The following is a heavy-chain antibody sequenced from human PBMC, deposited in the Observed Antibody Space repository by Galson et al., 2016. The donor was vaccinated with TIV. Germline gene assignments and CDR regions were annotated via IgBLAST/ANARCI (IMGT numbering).Heavy chain of an antibody. CDR1: GFIFSNAW. J-gene: IGHJ4*02. Sequence: SLRLSCAASGFIFSNAWMSWVRQAPGKGLEWAGRIKSNFDGGTTDYAAPVKGRFTISRHDSKNTLFLQMNRLKTEDTAVYYCTTELGYCSGGYCYYFDYWGQGTLVTVSS. CDR2: IKSNFDGGTT. CDR3: TTELGYCSGGYCYYFDY. V-gene: IGHV3-15*01. D-gene: IGHD2-15*01.